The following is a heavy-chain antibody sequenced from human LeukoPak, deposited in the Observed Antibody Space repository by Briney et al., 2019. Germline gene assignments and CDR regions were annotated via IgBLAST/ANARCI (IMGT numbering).Heavy chain of an antibody. D-gene: IGHD2-15*01. CDR2: INHSGRT. Sequence: SETLSLTCAVSGGSFSGYYWTWIRQPPGKGLEWIGEINHSGRTNYNPSLKSRVIISVDTSKNQFSLKVNSVTAADTAVYYCARPLGYCSDSRCPQSWFDPWGQGTLVTVSS. CDR3: ARPLGYCSDSRCPQSWFDP. V-gene: IGHV4-34*01. CDR1: GGSFSGYY. J-gene: IGHJ5*02.